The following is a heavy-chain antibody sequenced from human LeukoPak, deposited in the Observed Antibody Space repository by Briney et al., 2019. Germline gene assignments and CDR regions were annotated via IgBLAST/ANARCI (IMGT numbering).Heavy chain of an antibody. V-gene: IGHV4-59*08. Sequence: SETLSLTCTVSGGSISSYYWSWIRQPPGKGLEWIGYIYYSGSTNYNPSLKSRVTISVDTSKNQSSLKLSSVTAADTAVYYCARLKYGDYAHDYWGQGTLVTVSS. CDR1: GGSISSYY. D-gene: IGHD4-17*01. CDR3: ARLKYGDYAHDY. CDR2: IYYSGST. J-gene: IGHJ4*02.